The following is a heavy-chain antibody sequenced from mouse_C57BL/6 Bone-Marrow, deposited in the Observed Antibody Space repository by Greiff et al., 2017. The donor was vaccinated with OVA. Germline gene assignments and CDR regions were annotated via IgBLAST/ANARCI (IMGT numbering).Heavy chain of an antibody. V-gene: IGHV1-55*01. CDR2: IYPGSGST. J-gene: IGHJ4*01. CDR3: ARKDYYGSRDYAMDY. CDR1: GYTFTSYW. D-gene: IGHD1-1*01. Sequence: QVHVKQPGAELVKPGASVKMSCKASGYTFTSYWITWVKQRPGQGLEWIGDIYPGSGSTNYNEKFKSKATLTVDTSSSTAYMQLSSLTSEDSAVYYCARKDYYGSRDYAMDYWGQGTSVTVSS.